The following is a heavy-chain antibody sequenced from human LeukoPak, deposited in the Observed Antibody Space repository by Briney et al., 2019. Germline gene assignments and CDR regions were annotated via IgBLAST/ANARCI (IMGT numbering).Heavy chain of an antibody. J-gene: IGHJ6*02. D-gene: IGHD3-10*01. CDR1: GFTFITYS. Sequence: GGSLRLSCAASGFTFITYSMNWVRQAPGKGLEWVSYISSGSTTIYYADSVKGRFTISRDNSKNTLYLQMNSLRAEDTAVYYCAKGRMWFGERALGYYYGMDVWGQGTTVTVSS. V-gene: IGHV3-48*01. CDR3: AKGRMWFGERALGYYYGMDV. CDR2: ISSGSTTI.